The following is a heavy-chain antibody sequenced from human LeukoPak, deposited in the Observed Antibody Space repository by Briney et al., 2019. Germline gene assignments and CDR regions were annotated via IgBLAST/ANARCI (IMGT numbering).Heavy chain of an antibody. J-gene: IGHJ4*02. V-gene: IGHV3-7*01. CDR3: ARDQG. Sequence: GGSLRLSCAASGFTFTNYWMSWVRQAPGKGLEWVANIKEDGSEKCYVDSVKGRFTISRDNAKNSLYLQMNSLRAEDTAVYYCARDQGWGQGTLVTVSS. CDR1: GFTFTNYW. CDR2: IKEDGSEK.